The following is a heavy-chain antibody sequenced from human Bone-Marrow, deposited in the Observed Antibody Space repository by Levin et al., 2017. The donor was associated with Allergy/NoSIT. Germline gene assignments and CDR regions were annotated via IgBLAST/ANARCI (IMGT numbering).Heavy chain of an antibody. D-gene: IGHD3-10*01. Sequence: PGGSLRLSCAASGFTFSSYGMHWVRQAPGKGLEWVAVISYDGSNKYYADSVKGRFTISRDNSKNTLYLQMNSLRAEDTAVYYCAKDISGDIDYWGQGTLVTVSS. CDR3: AKDISGDIDY. J-gene: IGHJ4*02. V-gene: IGHV3-30*18. CDR1: GFTFSSYG. CDR2: ISYDGSNK.